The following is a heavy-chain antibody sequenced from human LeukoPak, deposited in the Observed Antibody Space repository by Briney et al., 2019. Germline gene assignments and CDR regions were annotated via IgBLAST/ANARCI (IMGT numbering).Heavy chain of an antibody. Sequence: SETLSLTCTVSGGSISSYYWSWMRQPAGKGLEWIGRIYTSGSTNYNPSLKSRVTMSVDTSKNQFSLKLSSVTAADTAVYYCARDLPAKTGSGSYYQIYYYYYMDVWGKGTTVTVSS. CDR3: ARDLPAKTGSGSYYQIYYYYYMDV. J-gene: IGHJ6*03. D-gene: IGHD3-10*01. CDR2: IYTSGST. V-gene: IGHV4-4*07. CDR1: GGSISSYY.